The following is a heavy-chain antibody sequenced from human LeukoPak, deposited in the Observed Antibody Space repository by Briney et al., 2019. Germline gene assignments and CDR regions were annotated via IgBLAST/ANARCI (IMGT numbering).Heavy chain of an antibody. CDR1: GGSFSGYY. CDR2: INHSGST. Sequence: SETLSLTCAVYGGSFSGYYWSWIRQPPGKGLEWIGEINHSGSTNYNPSLKSRVTISVDTSKNQFSLKLSSVTAADTAVYYCAGGIAAAQDWGQGTLVTVSS. J-gene: IGHJ4*02. D-gene: IGHD6-13*01. CDR3: AGGIAAAQD. V-gene: IGHV4-34*01.